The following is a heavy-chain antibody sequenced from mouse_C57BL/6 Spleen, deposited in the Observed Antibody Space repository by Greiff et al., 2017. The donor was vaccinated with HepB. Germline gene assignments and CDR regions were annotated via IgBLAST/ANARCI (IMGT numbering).Heavy chain of an antibody. CDR3: ARDRHGVKGYFDY. V-gene: IGHV5-4*01. J-gene: IGHJ2*01. Sequence: DVKLVESGGGLVKPGGSLKLSCAASGFTFSSYAMSWVRQTPEKRLEWVATISDGGSYTYYPDNVKGRFTISRDNAKNNLYLQMSHLKSEDTAMYYCARDRHGVKGYFDYWGQGTTLTVSS. CDR2: ISDGGSYT. CDR1: GFTFSSYA.